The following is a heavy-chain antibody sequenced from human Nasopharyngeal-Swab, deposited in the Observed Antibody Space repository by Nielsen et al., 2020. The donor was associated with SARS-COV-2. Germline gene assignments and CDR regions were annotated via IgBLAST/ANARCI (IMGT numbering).Heavy chain of an antibody. CDR1: GGSFSGYY. J-gene: IGHJ6*03. V-gene: IGHV4-34*01. CDR3: ARDYYYYMDV. Sequence: SETLSLTCAVYGGSFSGYYWSWIRQPPGKGLEWIGEINQSGSTNYNPSLKSRVTISVDTSKNQFSLKLSSVTAADTAVYYCARDYYYYMDVWGKGTTVTVSS. CDR2: INQSGST.